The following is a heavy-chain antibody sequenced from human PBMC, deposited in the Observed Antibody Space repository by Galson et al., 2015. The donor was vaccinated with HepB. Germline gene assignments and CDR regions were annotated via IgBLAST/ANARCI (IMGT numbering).Heavy chain of an antibody. CDR1: GFTFSGSA. CDR2: IRSKANSYAT. CDR3: TQEGPAYCGGDCDAFDI. J-gene: IGHJ3*02. V-gene: IGHV3-73*01. Sequence: SLRLSCAASGFTFSGSAMHWVRQASGKGLEWVGRIRSKANSYATAYAASVKGRFTISRDDSKNTAYLQMNSLKTEDTAVYYCTQEGPAYCGGDCDAFDIWGQGTMVTVSS. D-gene: IGHD2-21*02.